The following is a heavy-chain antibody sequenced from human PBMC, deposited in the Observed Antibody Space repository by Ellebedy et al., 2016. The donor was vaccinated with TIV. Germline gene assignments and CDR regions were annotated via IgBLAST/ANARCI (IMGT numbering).Heavy chain of an antibody. CDR2: TKSKSDVGTT. V-gene: IGHV3-15*07. D-gene: IGHD3-10*01. Sequence: PGGSLRLSCAASGFSFSNAWMTWVRHAPGKGRESPGRTKSKSDVGTTDYAAPVKGRFTISRDDSKNTLYLQMDTLKTEDTAVYYCTTLGSGRDGMNVWGQGTTVTVSS. CDR3: TTLGSGRDGMNV. J-gene: IGHJ6*02. CDR1: GFSFSNAW.